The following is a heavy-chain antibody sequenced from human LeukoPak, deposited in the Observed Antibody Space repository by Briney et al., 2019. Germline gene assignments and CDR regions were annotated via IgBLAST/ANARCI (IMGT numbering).Heavy chain of an antibody. D-gene: IGHD1-1*01. V-gene: IGHV3-23*01. CDR3: AKDLSGTTFVDGMDV. J-gene: IGHJ6*02. CDR1: GFTFSSYA. Sequence: GGSLRLSCAASGFTFSSYAMSWVRQAPGKGLEWVSAISGSGGSTYYADSVKGRFTISRDNSKNTLYLQMNSLRAEDTAVYYCAKDLSGTTFVDGMDVWGQGTTVTVSS. CDR2: ISGSGGST.